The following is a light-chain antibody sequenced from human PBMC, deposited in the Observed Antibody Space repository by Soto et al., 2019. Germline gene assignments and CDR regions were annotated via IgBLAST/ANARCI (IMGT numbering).Light chain of an antibody. J-gene: IGLJ2*01. V-gene: IGLV1-44*01. CDR2: GNN. CDR3: AAWDGSLNNVL. Sequence: QAVVTQPPSASGTPGQRVTISCSGSGSSIGTNTVNWYRQLPGTAPKLLIYGNNQRPSGVPDRFSRSKSGTSASLGISGLQSEDEADYYCAAWDGSLNNVLFGGGTKLTVL. CDR1: GSSIGTNT.